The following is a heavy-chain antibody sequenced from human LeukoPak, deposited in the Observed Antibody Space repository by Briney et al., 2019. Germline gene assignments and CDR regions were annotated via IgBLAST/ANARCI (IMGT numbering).Heavy chain of an antibody. CDR2: IRYDGGNK. V-gene: IGHV3-30*02. CDR1: GFTFSSYG. D-gene: IGHD6-19*01. CDR3: ARQQGSGGGFDY. Sequence: GGSLRLSCAASGFTFSSYGMHWVRQAPGKGLEWVAFIRYDGGNKYYADSVKGRFTISRDNAKNSLYLQMNSLRAEDTAVYYCARQQGSGGGFDYWGQGTLVTVSS. J-gene: IGHJ4*02.